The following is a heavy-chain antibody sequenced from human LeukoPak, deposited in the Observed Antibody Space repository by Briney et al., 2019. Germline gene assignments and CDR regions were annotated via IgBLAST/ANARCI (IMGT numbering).Heavy chain of an antibody. CDR2: IYYSGST. V-gene: IGHV4-39*01. Sequence: PSETLPLTCTVSGGSISSSSYYWGWIRQPPGKGLEWIASIYYSGSTYYNPSLKSRLNISVDTSKNQLSLNLSSVTAADTAVYYCAKRLAGYSLGGNYWGQGTLVTVSS. CDR3: AKRLAGYSLGGNY. CDR1: GGSISSSSYY. D-gene: IGHD4-23*01. J-gene: IGHJ4*02.